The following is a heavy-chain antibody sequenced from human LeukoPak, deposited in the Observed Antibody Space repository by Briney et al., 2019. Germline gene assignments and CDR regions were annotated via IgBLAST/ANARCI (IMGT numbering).Heavy chain of an antibody. Sequence: ASVKVSCKASGYTFTGYYMHWVRQAPGQGLEWMGWINPNSSVTNYAQRFQGRVTMTRDTSISAAYMELRWLTSDDTAVYYCARERGGNSPFDSWGQGTLVTVSS. J-gene: IGHJ4*02. D-gene: IGHD4-23*01. CDR2: INPNSSVT. V-gene: IGHV1-2*02. CDR1: GYTFTGYY. CDR3: ARERGGNSPFDS.